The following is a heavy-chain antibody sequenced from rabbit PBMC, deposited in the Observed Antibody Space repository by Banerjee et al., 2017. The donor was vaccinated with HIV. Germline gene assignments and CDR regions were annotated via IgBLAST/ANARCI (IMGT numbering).Heavy chain of an antibody. J-gene: IGHJ4*01. D-gene: IGHD8-1*01. Sequence: QEQLVESGGGLVQPEGSLTLTCTASGFTLNNYWMCWVRQAPGKGLEWIACIYPGSSGSTYYASWVNGRFTLSKTSSTTVTLQMTSLTAADTATYFCARDSGSYFYTYFNLWGPGTLVTVS. CDR2: IYPGSSGST. V-gene: IGHV1S45*01. CDR3: ARDSGSYFYTYFNL. CDR1: GFTLNNYW.